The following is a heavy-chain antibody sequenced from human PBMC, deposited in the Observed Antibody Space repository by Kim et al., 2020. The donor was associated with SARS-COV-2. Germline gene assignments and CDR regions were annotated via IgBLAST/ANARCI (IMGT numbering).Heavy chain of an antibody. J-gene: IGHJ6*02. CDR2: MSSSGSTI. Sequence: GGSLRLSCIASGFTFSDYYMSWIRQAPGKGLQWISYMSSSGSTIDYGDSVRGRFTISRDNAKNSLYLQMNSLRAEDTAVYYCARERYSYTYYYSGMGVWGQGTTGPVSS. D-gene: IGHD5-18*01. CDR3: ARERYSYTYYYSGMGV. V-gene: IGHV3-11*01. CDR1: GFTFSDYY.